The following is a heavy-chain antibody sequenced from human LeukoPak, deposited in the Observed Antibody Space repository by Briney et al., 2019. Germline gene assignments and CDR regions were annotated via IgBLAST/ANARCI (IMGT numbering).Heavy chain of an antibody. D-gene: IGHD3-22*01. Sequence: PSETLSLTCSASGGSISSRSYYWGWIRQTPGKGLEWIGSIYYSGNTYYNPSLKSRVTISVDTSKNQFSLKLSSVTAADTAVYYCARVSYYDSSGYYYYFDYWGQGTLVTVSS. CDR2: IYYSGNT. V-gene: IGHV4-39*01. J-gene: IGHJ4*02. CDR3: ARVSYYDSSGYYYYFDY. CDR1: GGSISSRSYY.